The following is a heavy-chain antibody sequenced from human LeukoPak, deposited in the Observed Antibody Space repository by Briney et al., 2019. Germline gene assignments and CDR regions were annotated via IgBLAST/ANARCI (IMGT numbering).Heavy chain of an antibody. CDR1: GGSIGIYY. Sequence: SETLSLTCTVSGGSIGIYYWNWIRQPAGKGLEWIGRIFTSGIANYNPSLKSRVTMSVDTSKNQFSLNLSSVTAADTAVYYCARQISGTYYNPLGYMDVWGKGTTVTVSS. D-gene: IGHD3-10*01. J-gene: IGHJ6*03. V-gene: IGHV4-4*07. CDR2: IFTSGIA. CDR3: ARQISGTYYNPLGYMDV.